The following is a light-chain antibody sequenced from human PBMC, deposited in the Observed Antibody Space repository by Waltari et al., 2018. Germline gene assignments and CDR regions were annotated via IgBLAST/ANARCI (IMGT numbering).Light chain of an antibody. V-gene: IGLV2-23*02. CDR3: CSYAGRNIWV. CDR2: EVI. Sequence: QSALTQPASVSGSPGQSITISCTGTSSDVGFYNLVSRYQQHPDKAPKLMVYEVIERPSGGSNRFSGSKSGNTASLTISGLQAEDEADYYCCSYAGRNIWVFGGGTKLTVL. J-gene: IGLJ3*02. CDR1: SSDVGFYNL.